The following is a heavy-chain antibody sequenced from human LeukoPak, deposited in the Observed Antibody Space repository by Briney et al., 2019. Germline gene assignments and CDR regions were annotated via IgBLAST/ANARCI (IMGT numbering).Heavy chain of an antibody. D-gene: IGHD2-15*01. J-gene: IGHJ4*02. Sequence: PSETLSLTCAVYGGSFSGYYWSWIRQPPGKGLEWIGEINHSGSTNYNPSLKSRVTISVDTSKNQFSLKLSSVTAADTAVYYCARHDSSGSSFGVVVAPYFDYWGQGTLVTVSS. CDR2: INHSGST. CDR3: ARHDSSGSSFGVVVAPYFDY. CDR1: GGSFSGYY. V-gene: IGHV4-34*01.